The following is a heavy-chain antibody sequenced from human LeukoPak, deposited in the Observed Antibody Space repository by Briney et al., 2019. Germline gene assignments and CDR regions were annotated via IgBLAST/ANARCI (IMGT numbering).Heavy chain of an antibody. CDR1: GFTFSSYA. D-gene: IGHD1-26*01. Sequence: PGGSLRLSCAASGFTFSSYAMSWVRQAPGKGLEGVSGISGSGGSTYYADSVKGRFTISRDNSKKTLHLQMNSLRAEDTAVYYCAKDSKIVGPTFRSYHYMDVWGKGTTVTVSS. CDR2: ISGSGGST. CDR3: AKDSKIVGPTFRSYHYMDV. J-gene: IGHJ6*03. V-gene: IGHV3-23*01.